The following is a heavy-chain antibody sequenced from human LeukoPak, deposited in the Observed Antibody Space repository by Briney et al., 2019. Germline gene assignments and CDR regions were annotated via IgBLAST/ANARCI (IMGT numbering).Heavy chain of an antibody. CDR3: ARGLLGFMRSDYSNYWDNWFDP. V-gene: IGHV1-69*06. Sequence: SVKVSCKASGGTFSSYAISWVRQAPGQGLEWMGGIIPIFGTANYAQKFQGRVTITADKSTSTAYMELSRLRSDDTAVYYCARGLLGFMRSDYSNYWDNWFDPWGQGTLVTVSS. J-gene: IGHJ5*02. CDR2: IIPIFGTA. D-gene: IGHD4-11*01. CDR1: GGTFSSYA.